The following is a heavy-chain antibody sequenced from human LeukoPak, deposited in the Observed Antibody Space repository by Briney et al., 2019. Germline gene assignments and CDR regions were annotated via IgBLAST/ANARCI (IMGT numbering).Heavy chain of an antibody. Sequence: ASVKVSCKAFGYTFTSNYMHWVRQAPGQGPEWMGVISPSGGSTTYAQKFQGRVTMTRDMSTSSVYMELSSLRSEDTAVYYCARLDSRGGDSYDIWGQGTMVTVSS. J-gene: IGHJ3*02. V-gene: IGHV1-46*01. CDR3: ARLDSRGGDSYDI. CDR2: ISPSGGST. CDR1: GYTFTSNY. D-gene: IGHD4-11*01.